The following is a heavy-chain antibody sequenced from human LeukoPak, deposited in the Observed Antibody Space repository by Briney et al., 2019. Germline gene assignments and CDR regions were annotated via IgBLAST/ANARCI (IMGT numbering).Heavy chain of an antibody. V-gene: IGHV1-69*13. CDR1: GGTFSSYA. Sequence: SVKVSCKASGGTFSSYAISWVRQAPGQGLEWMGGIIPIFGTANCAQKFQGRVTITADESTSTAYMELSSLRSEDTAVYYCARDRSVVTAILHYYYYGMDVWGQGTTVTVSS. D-gene: IGHD2-21*02. CDR3: ARDRSVVTAILHYYYYGMDV. J-gene: IGHJ6*02. CDR2: IIPIFGTA.